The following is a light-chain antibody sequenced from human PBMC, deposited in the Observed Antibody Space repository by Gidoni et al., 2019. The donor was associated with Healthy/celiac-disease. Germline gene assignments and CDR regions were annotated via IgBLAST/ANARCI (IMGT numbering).Light chain of an antibody. CDR2: GNS. Sequence: QSVLTPPPSVSGAPGQRVTISCTGSSSNSGAGYAVHWYQQLPGTAPKLLIYGNSNRPSGVPDRFSGSKSGTSASLAITGLQAEDEADYYCQSYDSSLSGYVFGTGTKVTVL. V-gene: IGLV1-40*01. CDR1: SSNSGAGYA. J-gene: IGLJ1*01. CDR3: QSYDSSLSGYV.